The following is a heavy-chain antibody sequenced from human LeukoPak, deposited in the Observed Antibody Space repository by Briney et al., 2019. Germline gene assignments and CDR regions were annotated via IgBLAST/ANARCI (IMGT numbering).Heavy chain of an antibody. CDR2: ISSSSSYI. J-gene: IGHJ4*02. CDR3: ANVWFGELFSD. D-gene: IGHD3-10*01. V-gene: IGHV3-21*01. Sequence: PGGSLRLSCAASGFTFSSYSMNWVRQAPGKGLEWVSSISSSSSYIYYADSVKGRFTISRDNAKNSLYLQMNSLRAEDTAVYYCANVWFGELFSDWGQGTLVTVSS. CDR1: GFTFSSYS.